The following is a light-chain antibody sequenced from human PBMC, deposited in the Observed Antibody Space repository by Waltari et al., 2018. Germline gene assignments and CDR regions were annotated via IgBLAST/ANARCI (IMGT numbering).Light chain of an antibody. V-gene: IGKV2-30*02. Sequence: DVVMTQSPLSLPVTLGQPASISCRSSQSLVHSDGNTYLTWFHQRPGQSPRRLIYKVSNRDSGVPDRCSGGGSGTDFTLKISRVEAEDVGVYYCMQATRRPALTFGGGTKVEIK. CDR1: QSLVHSDGNTY. J-gene: IGKJ4*01. CDR2: KVS. CDR3: MQATRRPALT.